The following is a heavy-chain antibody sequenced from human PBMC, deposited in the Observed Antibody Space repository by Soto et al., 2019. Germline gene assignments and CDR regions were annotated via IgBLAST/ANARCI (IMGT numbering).Heavy chain of an antibody. J-gene: IGHJ3*02. CDR3: AKVTDYGAAFDI. D-gene: IGHD4-17*01. Sequence: EVQLVESGGVLVQPGRSLRLSCAASGFTFDDYAMHWVRQAPGKGLEWVSGISWNSGSIGYADSVKGRFTISRDNAKNSLYLQMNSLRAEDTALYYCAKVTDYGAAFDIWGQGTMVTVSS. CDR2: ISWNSGSI. CDR1: GFTFDDYA. V-gene: IGHV3-9*01.